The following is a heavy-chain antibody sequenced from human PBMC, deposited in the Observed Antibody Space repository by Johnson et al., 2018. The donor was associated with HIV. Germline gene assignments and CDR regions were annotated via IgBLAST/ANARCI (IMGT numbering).Heavy chain of an antibody. J-gene: IGHJ3*02. CDR1: GFTLSKYA. Sequence: QVQLVESGGGVVQPGRSLRLSCAASGFTLSKYAMHWVRQAPGKGLEWVAVISFDGSNKYYADSVKGRFTISRDNSENTLFLQLNSLRAEDTAVYYCARGGIIHDAFDIWGQGTMVTVSS. CDR3: ARGGIIHDAFDI. CDR2: ISFDGSNK. V-gene: IGHV3-30*04. D-gene: IGHD1-1*01.